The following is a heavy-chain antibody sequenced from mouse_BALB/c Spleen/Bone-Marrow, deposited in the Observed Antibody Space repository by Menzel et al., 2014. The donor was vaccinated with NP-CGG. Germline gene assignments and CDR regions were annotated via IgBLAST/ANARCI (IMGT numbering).Heavy chain of an antibody. D-gene: IGHD1-1*01. CDR3: ARHITTVVADY. Sequence: EVMLVESGGGLVKPGGSLKLSCAASGFTFSSYAMSWVRQTPEKRLEWVATISSGGSYTYYPDSVKGRFTISRDNAKNTLHLQMSSLRSEDTAMYYCARHITTVVADYWGQGTTLTVSS. CDR2: ISSGGSYT. J-gene: IGHJ2*01. V-gene: IGHV5-9-3*01. CDR1: GFTFSSYA.